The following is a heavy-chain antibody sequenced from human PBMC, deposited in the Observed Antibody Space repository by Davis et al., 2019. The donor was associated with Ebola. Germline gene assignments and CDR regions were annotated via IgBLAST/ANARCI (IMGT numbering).Heavy chain of an antibody. J-gene: IGHJ6*02. CDR2: ISGSGGST. CDR1: GFTFSSYA. V-gene: IGHV3-23*01. D-gene: IGHD2-15*01. CDR3: ARVSEGVVAATPGYYGMDV. Sequence: GESLKISCAASGFTFSSYAMSWVRQAPGKGLEWVSAISGSGGSTYYADSVKGRFTISRDNSKNTLYLQMNSLRDEDTAVYYCARVSEGVVAATPGYYGMDVWGQGTTVTVSS.